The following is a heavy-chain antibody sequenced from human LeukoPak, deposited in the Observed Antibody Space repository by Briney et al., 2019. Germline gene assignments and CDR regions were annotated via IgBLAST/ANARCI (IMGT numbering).Heavy chain of an antibody. Sequence: PGGSLRLSCAASGLTVRSNYMSWVRQAPGKGLEWVSVIYSGGSTYYADSVKGRFTISRDNSKNTLYLQMNSLRAEDTAVYYCAREISRTGAFDIWGQGTMVTVSS. V-gene: IGHV3-53*05. D-gene: IGHD3-3*02. J-gene: IGHJ3*02. CDR3: AREISRTGAFDI. CDR2: IYSGGST. CDR1: GLTVRSNY.